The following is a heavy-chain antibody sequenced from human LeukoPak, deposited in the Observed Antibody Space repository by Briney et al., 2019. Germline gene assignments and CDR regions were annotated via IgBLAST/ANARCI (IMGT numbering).Heavy chain of an antibody. CDR3: ARDKGFGGSSFDY. CDR2: IRQDGSDK. Sequence: PGGSLRLSCVVSGFMFNNYWMSWVRPAPGKGLEWVATIRQDGSDKYFIDSVRGRFTISRDNAENSLYLQMNSLRAEDTAVYYCARDKGFGGSSFDYWGQGTLVTVSS. CDR1: GFMFNNYW. J-gene: IGHJ4*02. D-gene: IGHD3-10*01. V-gene: IGHV3-7*01.